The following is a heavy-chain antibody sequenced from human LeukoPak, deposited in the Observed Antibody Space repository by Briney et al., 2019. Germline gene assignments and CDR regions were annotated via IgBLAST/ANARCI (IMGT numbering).Heavy chain of an antibody. CDR1: GFTFNTDT. CDR3: ARGYLYFDY. V-gene: IGHV3-48*02. Sequence: GGSLRLSCAASGFTFNTDTMNWVRQAPGKGLEWVAYISTSSSTIYCADSVKGRFTISRDNAKNSLYLQMHSLRDEDTAVYYCARGYLYFDYWGQGTLVTISS. CDR2: ISTSSSTI. J-gene: IGHJ4*02. D-gene: IGHD2-2*01.